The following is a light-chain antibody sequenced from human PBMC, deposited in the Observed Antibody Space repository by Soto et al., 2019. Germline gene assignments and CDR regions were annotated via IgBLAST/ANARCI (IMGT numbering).Light chain of an antibody. J-gene: IGKJ4*01. CDR3: QQYYSSPLT. CDR2: WAS. CDR1: QSLLDSSSNKNY. V-gene: IGKV4-1*01. Sequence: DIVMTQSPDSLAVSLGERATINCKSSQSLLDSSSNKNYLAWYQQKTGQPPKLLIYWASTRESGVPDRFSGSGSGTDFTLPISSLQAEDAAVYYCQQYYSSPLTFGGGTRVEI.